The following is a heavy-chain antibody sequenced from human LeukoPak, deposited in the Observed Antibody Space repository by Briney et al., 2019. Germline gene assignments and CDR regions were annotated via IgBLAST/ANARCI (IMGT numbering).Heavy chain of an antibody. D-gene: IGHD3-22*01. V-gene: IGHV3-74*01. J-gene: IGHJ6*02. CDR3: ATDMGDDSSGSYRFGMDV. CDR1: GFTFSSHW. Sequence: GGSLRLSCAASGFTFSSHWMYWVRQVPGKGLVWVSRIRSDGRDTTYADSMKGRFTISRDNAKNALDLQMNSLRAEDTAVYYCATDMGDDSSGSYRFGMDVWGQGTTVTVSS. CDR2: IRSDGRDT.